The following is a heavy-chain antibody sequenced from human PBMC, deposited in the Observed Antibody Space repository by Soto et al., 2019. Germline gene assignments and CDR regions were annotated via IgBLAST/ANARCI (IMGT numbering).Heavy chain of an antibody. V-gene: IGHV1-3*01. D-gene: IGHD2-2*01. CDR1: GYTFTSYA. CDR2: INAGNGNT. Sequence: AASVKVSCKASGYTFTSYAMHWVRQAPGQRLEWMGWINAGNGNTKYSQKFQGRVTITRDTSASTAYMELSSLRSEDTAVYYCARAPDDCSSTSCRYYYYYGMDVWGQGTTVTVSS. J-gene: IGHJ6*02. CDR3: ARAPDDCSSTSCRYYYYYGMDV.